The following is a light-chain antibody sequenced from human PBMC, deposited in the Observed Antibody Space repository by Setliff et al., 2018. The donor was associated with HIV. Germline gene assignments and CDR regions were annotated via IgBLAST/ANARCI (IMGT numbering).Light chain of an antibody. CDR3: SSYTSINTFYV. Sequence: QSALAQPASVSGSPGQSITISCTGTSSDVGGYKYVYWYQQHPGKAPKLMIYEVSNRPSGISNRFSGSKSGNTASLTISGLQAEDEADCYCSSYTSINTFYVFGTGTKVTVL. CDR2: EVS. V-gene: IGLV2-14*01. J-gene: IGLJ1*01. CDR1: SSDVGGYKY.